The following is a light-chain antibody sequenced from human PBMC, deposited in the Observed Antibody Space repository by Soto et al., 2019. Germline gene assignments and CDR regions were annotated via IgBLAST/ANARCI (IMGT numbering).Light chain of an antibody. V-gene: IGKV1-39*01. CDR2: AAS. CDR1: QSISSY. J-gene: IGKJ3*01. CDR3: QQSYSTPFT. Sequence: DIQMPQSPSSLSASVGDRVTITCRASQSISSYLNWYQQKPGKAPKLLIYAASSLQSGVPSRFSGSGSGTDFTLTISRLQPEEFATYYCQQSYSTPFTFGPGTKVDIK.